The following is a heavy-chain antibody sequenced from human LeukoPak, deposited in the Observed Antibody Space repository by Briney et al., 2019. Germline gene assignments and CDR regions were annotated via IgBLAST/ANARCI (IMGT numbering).Heavy chain of an antibody. D-gene: IGHD5-18*01. CDR1: GFTFSPYT. CDR3: ARGSTIQVWFPTGRPGIDLDY. Sequence: PGGSLRLSCAASGFTFSPYTMHWVRQAPGKGLEWVSSISSSTTYIYYADSLKGRFTVSRDNAKNSLYLQMNSLRAEDTAVYYCARGSTIQVWFPTGRPGIDLDYWGRGTLVTVSS. J-gene: IGHJ4*02. V-gene: IGHV3-21*01. CDR2: ISSSTTYI.